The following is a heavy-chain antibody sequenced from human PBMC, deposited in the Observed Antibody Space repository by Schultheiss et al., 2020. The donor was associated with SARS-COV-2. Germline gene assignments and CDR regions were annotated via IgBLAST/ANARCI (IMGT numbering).Heavy chain of an antibody. J-gene: IGHJ4*02. CDR1: GFTFSSYA. V-gene: IGHV3-64*04. Sequence: GGSLRLSCAASGFTFSSYAMSWVRQAPGKGLEYVSAISSNGGSTYYADSVKGRFTISRDNSKNTLYLQMNSLRAEDTAVYYCARDRYSSSWYGAGYFDYWGQGTLVTVSS. D-gene: IGHD6-13*01. CDR3: ARDRYSSSWYGAGYFDY. CDR2: ISSNGGST.